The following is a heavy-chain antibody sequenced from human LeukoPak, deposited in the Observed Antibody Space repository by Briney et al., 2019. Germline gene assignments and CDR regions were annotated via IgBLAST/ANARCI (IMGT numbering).Heavy chain of an antibody. D-gene: IGHD3-3*01. CDR2: IRYDGSNK. V-gene: IGHV3-30*02. CDR1: GFTFSSYG. Sequence: GGSLRLSCAASGFTFSSYGTHWVRQAPGKGLEWVAFIRYDGSNKYYVDSVKGRFTISRDNSKNTLYLQMNSLRAEDTAVYYCAKVGSGYDFWSGDNFDYWGQGTLVTVSS. CDR3: AKVGSGYDFWSGDNFDY. J-gene: IGHJ4*02.